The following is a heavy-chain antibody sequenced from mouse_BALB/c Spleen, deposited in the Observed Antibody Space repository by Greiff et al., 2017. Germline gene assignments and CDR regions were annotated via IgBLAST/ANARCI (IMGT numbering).Heavy chain of an antibody. CDR2: ISSGGGST. J-gene: IGHJ2*01. D-gene: IGHD1-2*01. Sequence: EVKLVESGGGLVKPGGSLKLSCAASGFAFSSYDMSWVRQTPEKRLEWVAYISSGGGSTYYPDTVKGRFTISRDNAKNTLYLQMSSLKSEDTAMYYCARITTATFDYWGQGTTLTVSS. CDR3: ARITTATFDY. CDR1: GFAFSSYD. V-gene: IGHV5-12-1*01.